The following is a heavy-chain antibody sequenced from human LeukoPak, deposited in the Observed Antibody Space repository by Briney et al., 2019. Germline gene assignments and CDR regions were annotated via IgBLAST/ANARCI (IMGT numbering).Heavy chain of an antibody. CDR2: IGAYNGNT. CDR3: ARDYYDSSGYSLSFDY. J-gene: IGHJ4*02. Sequence: GASVKVCCKASGYTFTSYGISWVRQAPGQGLEWMGWIGAYNGNTNYAQKLQGRVTMTTDTSTSTAYMELRSLRSDDTAVYYCARDYYDSSGYSLSFDYWGQGTLVTVSS. D-gene: IGHD3-22*01. CDR1: GYTFTSYG. V-gene: IGHV1-18*01.